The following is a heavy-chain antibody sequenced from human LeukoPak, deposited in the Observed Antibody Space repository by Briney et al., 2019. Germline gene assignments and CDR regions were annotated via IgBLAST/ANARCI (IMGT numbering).Heavy chain of an antibody. V-gene: IGHV3-21*01. CDR3: ARADWDTAMIDY. Sequence: GGSLRLSCAASGFIFSSYGMNWVRQAPGKGLEWVSSISSSSSYIYYADSVKGRFTISRDNAKNSLYLQMNSLRAEDTAVYYCARADWDTAMIDYWGQGTLVTVSS. CDR2: ISSSSSYI. D-gene: IGHD5-18*01. J-gene: IGHJ4*02. CDR1: GFIFSSYG.